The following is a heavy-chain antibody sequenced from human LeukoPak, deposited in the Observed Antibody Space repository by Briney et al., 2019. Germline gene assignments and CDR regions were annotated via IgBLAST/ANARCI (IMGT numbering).Heavy chain of an antibody. J-gene: IGHJ4*02. D-gene: IGHD3-10*01. V-gene: IGHV3-21*01. Sequence: PGGSLRLSCAASGFTFSSYSMNWVRQAPGKGLEWVSSISSSSSYIYYADSVKGRFTISRDNAKNSLYLQMNSLRAEDTAVYYCARDRLSRGVSDYWGQGTLVTVSS. CDR2: ISSSSSYI. CDR1: GFTFSSYS. CDR3: ARDRLSRGVSDY.